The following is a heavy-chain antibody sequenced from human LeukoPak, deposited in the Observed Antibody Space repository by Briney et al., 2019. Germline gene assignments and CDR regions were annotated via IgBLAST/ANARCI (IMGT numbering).Heavy chain of an antibody. CDR2: INHSGST. CDR3: ARLRFGELLPDY. Sequence: SETLSLTCAVYGGSFSGYYWSWIRQPPGKGLEWIGEINHSGSTNYNPSLKSRVTISADTSKNQFSLKLSSVTAADTAVYYCARLRFGELLPDYWGQGTLATVSS. CDR1: GGSFSGYY. D-gene: IGHD3-10*01. V-gene: IGHV4-34*01. J-gene: IGHJ4*02.